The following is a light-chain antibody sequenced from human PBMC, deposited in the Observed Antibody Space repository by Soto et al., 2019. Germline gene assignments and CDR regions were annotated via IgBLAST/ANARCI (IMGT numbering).Light chain of an antibody. CDR3: QQYGSSPPIT. J-gene: IGKJ5*01. CDR1: QSVSSSY. CDR2: GAS. Sequence: EIVLTQSPGTLSLSPGERATLSCRASQSVSSSYLAWYQRKPGQAPRLLIYGASSRATGIPDRFSGRGSGTDFTLTISRLEPEDFAVYYCQQYGSSPPITFGQGTLLEIK. V-gene: IGKV3-20*01.